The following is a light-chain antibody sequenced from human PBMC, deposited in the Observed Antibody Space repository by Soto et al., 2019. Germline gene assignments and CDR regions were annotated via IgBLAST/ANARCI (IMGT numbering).Light chain of an antibody. CDR1: QSVSSN. CDR3: QQYNNWPWT. V-gene: IGKV3-15*01. J-gene: IGKJ1*01. CDR2: GSS. Sequence: EIVMTQSPATLSVSPGEKGTLSCRASQSVSSNLAWYQQKPGQAPRLLIYGSSTRATGIPARFSGSGSGTEFPLTISSLQSEDFAVYYCQQYNNWPWTFGQGTKVEIK.